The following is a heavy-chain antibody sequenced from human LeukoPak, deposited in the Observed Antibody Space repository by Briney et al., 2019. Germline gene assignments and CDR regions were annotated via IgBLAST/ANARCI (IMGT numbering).Heavy chain of an antibody. CDR2: FDPEDGET. J-gene: IGHJ6*02. Sequence: ASVKVSCTVSGYTLTELSMHWVRQAPGKGLEWMGGFDPEDGETIYAQKFQGSVTMTEDTSTDTAYMELSSLRSEDTAVYYCATGQLYYYYGMDVWGQGTTVTVSS. CDR3: ATGQLYYYYGMDV. V-gene: IGHV1-24*01. D-gene: IGHD5-18*01. CDR1: GYTLTELS.